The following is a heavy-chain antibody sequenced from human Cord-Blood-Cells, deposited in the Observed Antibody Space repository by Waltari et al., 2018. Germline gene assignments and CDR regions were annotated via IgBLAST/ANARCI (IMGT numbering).Heavy chain of an antibody. Sequence: EVQLVESGGGLVQPGGSLRLSCAASGFHFSSYWMHWVRQAPGKGLVWVSRINSDGSSTSYADSVKGRFTISRDNAKNTLYLQMNSLRAEDTAVYYCASWGWDSWWNYDYWGQGTLVTVSS. CDR3: ASWGWDSWWNYDY. D-gene: IGHD1-7*01. J-gene: IGHJ4*02. V-gene: IGHV3-74*01. CDR2: INSDGSST. CDR1: GFHFSSYW.